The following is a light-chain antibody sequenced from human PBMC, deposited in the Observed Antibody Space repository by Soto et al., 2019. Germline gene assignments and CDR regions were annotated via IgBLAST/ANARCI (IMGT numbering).Light chain of an antibody. V-gene: IGKV3-20*01. CDR3: QQFGSSPGFT. CDR1: QSINSRY. CDR2: GAS. Sequence: EIVLTQSPGTLSLSPGERATLSCRASQSINSRYLAWYQQKPGQAPRLLIYGASSRATSITATYSGSGSGTAFTLTISRLEPADFAVYYCQQFGSSPGFTFGPGTKVDIK. J-gene: IGKJ3*01.